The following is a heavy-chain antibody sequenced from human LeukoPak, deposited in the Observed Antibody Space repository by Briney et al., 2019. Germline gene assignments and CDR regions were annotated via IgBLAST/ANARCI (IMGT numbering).Heavy chain of an antibody. CDR3: AXDXREGRVGSXVLMVYAAFDY. Sequence: GGSLRLSCAASGFTFDDYAMHLVRQAPGKGLEWVSLISWDGGSTYYADSVKGRFTISRDNSKNSLYLQMNSLRAEDTALYYCAXDXREGRVGSXVLMVYAAFDYWGQGALVTVSS. CDR2: ISWDGGST. J-gene: IGHJ4*02. CDR1: GFTFDDYA. V-gene: IGHV3-43D*04. D-gene: IGHD2-8*01.